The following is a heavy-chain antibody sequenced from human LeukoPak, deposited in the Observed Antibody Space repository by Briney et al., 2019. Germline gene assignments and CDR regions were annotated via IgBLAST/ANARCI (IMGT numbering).Heavy chain of an antibody. CDR3: AREDGYCSGGNCYSYFDS. CDR2: IKKTGSET. D-gene: IGHD2-15*01. J-gene: IGHJ4*02. Sequence: GGSLRLSCAASGFTFTSYSMNWVRQAPGKGLEWVAYIKKTGSETYYVDSVKGRFTITRDNARNSLFLQMNSLRAEDTAVYYCAREDGYCSGGNCYSYFDSWGQGTLVTVSS. V-gene: IGHV3-7*01. CDR1: GFTFTSYS.